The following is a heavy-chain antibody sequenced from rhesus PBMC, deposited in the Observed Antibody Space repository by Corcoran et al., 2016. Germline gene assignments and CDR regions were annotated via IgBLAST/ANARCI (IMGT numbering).Heavy chain of an antibody. D-gene: IGHD3-34*01. CDR3: ARERGDYYAYYFDY. CDR2: IHGSSGST. V-gene: IGHV4-127*01. J-gene: IGHJ4*01. CDR1: GYSISSGYD. Sequence: QVQLQESGAGVVNPSETLSLTCAVSGYSISSGYDWSWIRQPPGKGLEWIGYIHGSSGSTNNNPSLKNRVTISKDTSKNQFSLKLSSVTAADTAVYYCARERGDYYAYYFDYWGQGVLVTVSS.